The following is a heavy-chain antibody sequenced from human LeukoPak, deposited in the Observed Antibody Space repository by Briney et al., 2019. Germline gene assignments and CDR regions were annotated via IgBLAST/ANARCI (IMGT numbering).Heavy chain of an antibody. Sequence: PGGSLRFSCAASGFTFSSYAMHWVRQAPGKGLEWVANIKQDGSEKYYVDSVKGRFTISRDNAKNSLYLQMNSLRAEDTAVYYCARETYGDFDYWGQGTLVTVSS. V-gene: IGHV3-7*01. CDR2: IKQDGSEK. J-gene: IGHJ4*02. CDR1: GFTFSSYA. CDR3: ARETYGDFDY. D-gene: IGHD4-17*01.